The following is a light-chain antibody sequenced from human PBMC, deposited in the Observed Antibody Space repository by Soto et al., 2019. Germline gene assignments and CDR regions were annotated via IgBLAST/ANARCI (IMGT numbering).Light chain of an antibody. V-gene: IGKV3-20*01. J-gene: IGKJ4*01. CDR1: QSVGKNY. Sequence: EVALTQSPGTLSLSPGERATLSCRASQSVGKNYLGWYQQKPGQAPRLLVYDASTRATGVPDRFSGSGSGTDFALSISRLEPEEFAVYYCQQYAYSPLTFGGGTKVEIK. CDR2: DAS. CDR3: QQYAYSPLT.